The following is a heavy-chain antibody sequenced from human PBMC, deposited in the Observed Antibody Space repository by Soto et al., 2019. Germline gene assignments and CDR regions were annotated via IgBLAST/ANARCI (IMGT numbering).Heavy chain of an antibody. CDR1: GYTFTNNV. V-gene: IGHV1-8*01. D-gene: IGHD2-15*01. CDR3: ARVMLGGHSDY. CDR2: MNPNSGNT. Sequence: ASVKVSCKASGYTFTNNVIKWVRQAPGQGLEWMGWMNPNSGNTGYAQKFQGRVTMTRNTSIRTAYIDLSSLSSDDTAVYYCARVMLGGHSDYWGQGTLVTVSS. J-gene: IGHJ4*02.